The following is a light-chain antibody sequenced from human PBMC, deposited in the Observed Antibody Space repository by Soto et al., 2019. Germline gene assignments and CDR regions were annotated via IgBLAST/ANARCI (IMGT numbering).Light chain of an antibody. CDR3: QQRSNWPWT. CDR1: QSFSSY. V-gene: IGKV3-11*01. J-gene: IGKJ1*01. Sequence: EIVLTQSPATLSLPPPGGDGLXSRASQSFSSYLAWYQQKPGQAPRLLIYDASNRATGIPARFSGSGSGTDFTLTISSLEPEDFAVYYCQQRSNWPWTFGQGTKVDIK. CDR2: DAS.